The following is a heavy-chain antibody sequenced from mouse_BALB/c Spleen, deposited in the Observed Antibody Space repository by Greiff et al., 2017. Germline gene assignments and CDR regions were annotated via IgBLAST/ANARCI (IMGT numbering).Heavy chain of an antibody. CDR1: GYTFTSYW. V-gene: IGHV1S81*02. D-gene: IGHD1-1*01. J-gene: IGHJ2*01. CDR3: ARQITTVVGY. Sequence: VQLQQPGAELVKPGASVKLSCKASGYTFTSYWMHWVKQRPGQGLEWIGEINPSNGRTNYNEKFKSKATLTVDKSSSTAYMQLSSLTSEDSAVYYCARQITTVVGYWGQGTTLTVSS. CDR2: INPSNGRT.